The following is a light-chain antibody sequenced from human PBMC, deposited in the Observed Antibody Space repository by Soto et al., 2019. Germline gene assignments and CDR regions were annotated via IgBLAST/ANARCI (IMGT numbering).Light chain of an antibody. V-gene: IGLV1-47*01. CDR1: SSNIGSNY. J-gene: IGLJ2*01. Sequence: QAVVTQPPSSSGTPGQRVTISCSGGSSNIGSNYVYWYQQLPGTAPKLLMYANNQRPSGVPDRFSGSKSGTSATLAISGLRSEDAADYYCAAGEGRRSGVVFGGGTKLTVL. CDR3: AAGEGRRSGVV. CDR2: ANN.